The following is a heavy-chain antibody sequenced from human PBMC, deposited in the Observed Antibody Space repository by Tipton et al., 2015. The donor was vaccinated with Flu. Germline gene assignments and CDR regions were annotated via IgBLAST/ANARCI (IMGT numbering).Heavy chain of an antibody. V-gene: IGHV4-59*01. D-gene: IGHD1-1*01. CDR3: ARDMNGEYFDY. J-gene: IGHJ4*02. CDR1: GGSISSYY. Sequence: TLSLTCTVSGGSISSYYWSWIQQPPGKGLEWIGYIYYSGSTNYNPSLKSRVTISVDTSKNQFSLKLSSVTAADTAVYYCARDMNGEYFDYWGQGTLVTVSS. CDR2: IYYSGST.